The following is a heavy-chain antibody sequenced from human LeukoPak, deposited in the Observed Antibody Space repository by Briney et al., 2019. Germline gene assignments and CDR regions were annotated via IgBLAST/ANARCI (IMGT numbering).Heavy chain of an antibody. V-gene: IGHV3-21*01. CDR2: ISSSSSYI. Sequence: GGSLRLSCAASGFTFSSYSMNWVRQAPGKGLEWVSSISSSSSYIYYADSVKGRFTISRDNAKNSLYLQMNTLRAEDTAVYYCAELGITMIGGVWGKGTTVTISS. D-gene: IGHD3-10*02. CDR3: AELGITMIGGV. CDR1: GFTFSSYS. J-gene: IGHJ6*04.